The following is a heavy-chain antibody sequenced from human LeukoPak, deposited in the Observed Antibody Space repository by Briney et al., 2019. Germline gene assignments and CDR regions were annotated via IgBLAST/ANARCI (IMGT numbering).Heavy chain of an antibody. V-gene: IGHV1-2*02. J-gene: IGHJ4*02. Sequence: ASVKVSCKASGYTFTGYYVHWVRQAPGQGLEWMGWINPNSGGTNYAQKFQGRVTMTRDTSISTAYMELSRLRSDDTAVYYCARVPSPTAMGFFFDYWGQGTLVTVSS. CDR1: GYTFTGYY. CDR2: INPNSGGT. D-gene: IGHD5-18*01. CDR3: ARVPSPTAMGFFFDY.